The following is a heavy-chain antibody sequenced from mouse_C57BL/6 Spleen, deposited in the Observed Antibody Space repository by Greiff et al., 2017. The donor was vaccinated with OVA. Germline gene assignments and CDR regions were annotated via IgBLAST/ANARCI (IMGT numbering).Heavy chain of an antibody. CDR3: ARRAQATPCAY. CDR1: GIDFSRYW. V-gene: IGHV4-1*01. CDR2: INTDSSTI. Sequence: EVKLLESGGGLVQPGGSLKLSCAASGIDFSRYWMSWVRRAPGKGLEWIGEINTDSSTINYAPSLTDKFIISRDNDKNTLYLQMSIVRSEDTALDYCARRAQATPCAYWGQGTLVTVSA. J-gene: IGHJ3*01. D-gene: IGHD3-2*02.